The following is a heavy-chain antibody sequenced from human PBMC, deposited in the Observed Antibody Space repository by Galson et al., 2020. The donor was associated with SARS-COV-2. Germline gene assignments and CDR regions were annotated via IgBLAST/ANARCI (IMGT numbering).Heavy chain of an antibody. CDR2: IYHSGST. Sequence: SETLSLTCAVSGGSISSSNWWSWVRQPPGKGLEWIGEIYHSGSTNYNPSTKSRVTISVDKSKNQFSLKLSSVTAADTAVYYCARDRRYCSSTSCYTSWFDPWGQGTLVTVSS. D-gene: IGHD2-2*02. V-gene: IGHV4-4*02. J-gene: IGHJ5*02. CDR1: GGSISSSNW. CDR3: ARDRRYCSSTSCYTSWFDP.